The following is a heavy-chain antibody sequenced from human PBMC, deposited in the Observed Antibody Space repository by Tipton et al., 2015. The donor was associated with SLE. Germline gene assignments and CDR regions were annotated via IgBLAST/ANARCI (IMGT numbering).Heavy chain of an antibody. CDR3: AKEDQVGVAMSKGYMDV. D-gene: IGHD2-15*01. CDR1: GFTFSSYA. CDR2: ISGSGGST. Sequence: SLRLSCAASGFTFSSYAMSWVRQAPGKGLEWVSAISGSGGSTYYADSVKGRFTISRDNSKNTLYLQMNSLRAEDTAVYYCAKEDQVGVAMSKGYMDVWGKGTTVTVSS. V-gene: IGHV3-23*01. J-gene: IGHJ6*03.